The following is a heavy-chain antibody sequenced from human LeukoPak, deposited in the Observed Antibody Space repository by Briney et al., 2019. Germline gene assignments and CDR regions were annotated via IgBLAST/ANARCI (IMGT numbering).Heavy chain of an antibody. J-gene: IGHJ4*02. V-gene: IGHV3-11*04. CDR3: ARENYDFWSGYDY. Sequence: GGSLRLSCAASGFTFSDYYMSWIRQAPGKGLEWVSYISSSGSAIYYADSVKGRFTISRDNAKNSLYLQMNSLRAEDTAVYYCARENYDFWSGYDYWGQGTLVTVSS. D-gene: IGHD3-3*01. CDR1: GFTFSDYY. CDR2: ISSSGSAI.